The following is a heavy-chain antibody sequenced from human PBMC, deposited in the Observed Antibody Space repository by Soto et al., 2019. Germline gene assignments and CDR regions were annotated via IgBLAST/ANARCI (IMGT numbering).Heavy chain of an antibody. D-gene: IGHD3-3*01. Sequence: EVQMLESGGDLVQPGGSLRLSCADSSFTFNMSAMSWVRQAPGKGLEWVSGISGSGGSTYYTDSVKGRFTISRDKSKNTLFLQMDRLSAEDTAVYYCAKEKNFWSGTTAFDSWGQGTLVTVS. CDR2: ISGSGGST. CDR1: SFTFNMSA. CDR3: AKEKNFWSGTTAFDS. V-gene: IGHV3-23*01. J-gene: IGHJ5*01.